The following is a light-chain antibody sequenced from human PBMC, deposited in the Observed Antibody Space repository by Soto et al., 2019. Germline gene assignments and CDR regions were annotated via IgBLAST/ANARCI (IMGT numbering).Light chain of an antibody. CDR1: SSDVGGYNY. CDR3: SSYTSSSTLWV. Sequence: SALTQPASVSGSPGQSITISCTGTSSDVGGYNYVSWYQQHPGKAPKLMIYDVSNRPSGVSNRFSGSKSGNTASLTISGLQAEDEADYYCSSYTSSSTLWVFGGGTEVTVL. J-gene: IGLJ3*02. CDR2: DVS. V-gene: IGLV2-14*01.